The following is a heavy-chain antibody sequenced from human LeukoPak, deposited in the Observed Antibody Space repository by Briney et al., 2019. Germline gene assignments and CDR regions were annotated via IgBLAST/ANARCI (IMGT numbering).Heavy chain of an antibody. J-gene: IGHJ5*02. CDR2: INHSGST. D-gene: IGHD3-9*01. CDR1: GESVINYY. CDR3: ARDYDILTAYPPTQLFDP. V-gene: IGHV4-34*01. Sequence: SETLSLTCAVYGESVINYYWSWIRQPPGKGLEWIGEINHSGSTNYNPSLKSRVAISVDTSKNQFSLKMTSVTAADTAVYYCARDYDILTAYPPTQLFDPWGQGTLVTVSS.